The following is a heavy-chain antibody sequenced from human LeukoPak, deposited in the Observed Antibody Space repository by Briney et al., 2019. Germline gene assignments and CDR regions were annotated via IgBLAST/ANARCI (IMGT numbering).Heavy chain of an antibody. Sequence: GRSLRLSCAVSGFTLNSYSMSWVAQAAGNQLECVSGIGGSGGSTYYADSVKGRFTMFRDKSKNTLFLQMNSLRAEDTAVYYCAKEFRGGWSFDYWGQGTLVTVSS. CDR1: GFTLNSYS. V-gene: IGHV3-23*01. J-gene: IGHJ4*02. D-gene: IGHD6-19*01. CDR3: AKEFRGGWSFDY. CDR2: IGGSGGST.